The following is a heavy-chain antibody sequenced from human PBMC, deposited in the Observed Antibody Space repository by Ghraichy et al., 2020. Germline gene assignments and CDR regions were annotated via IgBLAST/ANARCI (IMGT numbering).Heavy chain of an antibody. CDR2: IFSAGTT. D-gene: IGHD3-10*01. CDR3: ARAFGNYNAMDV. Sequence: SETLSLTCTVSGASISSYDWSWIRQPPGSRLEWIGHIFSAGTTNYNPSLKSRLTVSFDTSKNQFSLKLSSVTAADTVVYYCARAFGNYNAMDVWGQGTTVTVSS. CDR1: GASISSYD. J-gene: IGHJ6*02. V-gene: IGHV4-59*01.